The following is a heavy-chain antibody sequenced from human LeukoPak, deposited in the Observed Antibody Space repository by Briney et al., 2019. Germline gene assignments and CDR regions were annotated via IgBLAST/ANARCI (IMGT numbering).Heavy chain of an antibody. D-gene: IGHD3-3*01. CDR3: ARGDYDFWSGYRNLDY. CDR2: ISSSSSYI. CDR1: GFTFSSYS. Sequence: GGSLRLSCAASGFTFSSYSMNWVRQAPGKGLEWVSSISSSSSYIYYADSVKGRFTISRDNAENSLYLQMNSLRAEDTAVYYCARGDYDFWSGYRNLDYWGQGTLVTVSS. V-gene: IGHV3-21*01. J-gene: IGHJ4*02.